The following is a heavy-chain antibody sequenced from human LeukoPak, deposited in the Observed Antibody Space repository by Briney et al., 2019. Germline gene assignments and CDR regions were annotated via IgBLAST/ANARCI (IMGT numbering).Heavy chain of an antibody. D-gene: IGHD5-24*01. CDR1: GYTFTGYY. J-gene: IGHJ4*02. CDR2: INPNSGGT. CDR3: ATGIVEMATIGDA. Sequence: GASVKVSCKASGYTFTGYYMHWVRQAPGQGLEWRGWINPNSGGTNYAQKFQDRVNMNRDTSISTAYMEMSRLRSDDTAVYYCATGIVEMATIGDAWGQGTLVPVSS. V-gene: IGHV1-2*02.